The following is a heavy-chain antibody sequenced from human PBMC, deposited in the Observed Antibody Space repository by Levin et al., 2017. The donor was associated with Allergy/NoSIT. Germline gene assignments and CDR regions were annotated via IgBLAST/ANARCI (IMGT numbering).Heavy chain of an antibody. CDR1: GFTFSNYA. V-gene: IGHV3-30-3*01. CDR2: ISYDGSNK. D-gene: IGHD3-9*01. Sequence: GESLKISCAASGFTFSNYAMHWVRQAPGKGLEWVAVISYDGSNKFYTDSVKGRFTISRDNSKNTLYLQMNSLRAEDTAVYYCARDYMSDLDWFMVIDYWGQGTLVTVSS. J-gene: IGHJ4*02. CDR3: ARDYMSDLDWFMVIDY.